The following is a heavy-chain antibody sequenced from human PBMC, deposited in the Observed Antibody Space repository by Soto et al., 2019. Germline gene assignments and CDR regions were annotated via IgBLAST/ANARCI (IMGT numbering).Heavy chain of an antibody. CDR2: IYHSGST. CDR3: ARVPDV. V-gene: IGHV4-30-2*01. CDR1: GGSISSGGYS. J-gene: IGHJ6*02. Sequence: QRQLQESGSGLVKPSQTLSLTCAVSGGSISSGGYSWSWIRQPPGKGLEWIGYIYHSGSTYYNPSLMSRVTISVVRFKNQFSLKLSSVTAADTAVYYCARVPDVWGQGTTVTVSS.